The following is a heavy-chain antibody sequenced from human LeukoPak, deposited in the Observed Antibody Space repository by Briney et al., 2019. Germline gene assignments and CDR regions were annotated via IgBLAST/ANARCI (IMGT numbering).Heavy chain of an antibody. CDR3: ASAPRRSIAERGY. Sequence: SVKVSCKASGGTFSSYANSWVRQAPGQGLEWMGRIIPILGIANYAQKFQGRVTITADKSTSTAYMELSSLRSGDTAVYYCASAPRRSIAERGYWGQGTLVTVSS. CDR1: GGTFSSYA. CDR2: IIPILGIA. J-gene: IGHJ4*02. D-gene: IGHD6-6*01. V-gene: IGHV1-69*04.